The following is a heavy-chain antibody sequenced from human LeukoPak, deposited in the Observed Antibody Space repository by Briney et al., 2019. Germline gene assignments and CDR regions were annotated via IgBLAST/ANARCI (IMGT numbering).Heavy chain of an antibody. CDR3: AKFDYYDSSGYYNKVLDAFDI. CDR1: GFSFTDYP. D-gene: IGHD3-22*01. V-gene: IGHV3-23*01. J-gene: IGHJ3*02. CDR2: IRTTAEGA. Sequence: PGGSLRLSCATSGFSFTDYPMNWVRQAPGKGLEWISNIRTTAEGAKYAYYADSVKGRFTISRDNSKNTLYLQMNSLRAEDTAVYYCAKFDYYDSSGYYNKVLDAFDIWGQGTMVTVSS.